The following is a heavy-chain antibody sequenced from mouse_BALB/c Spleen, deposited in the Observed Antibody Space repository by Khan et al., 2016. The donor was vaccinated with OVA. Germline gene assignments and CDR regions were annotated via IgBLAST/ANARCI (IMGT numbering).Heavy chain of an antibody. D-gene: IGHD2-1*01. V-gene: IGHV1S81*02. CDR2: INPSNGDT. Sequence: VQLQQPGAELVKPGASVKISCKASGYTFTSFYMYWVKQRPGQGLEWIGGINPSNGDTHFYEKFKSKATLTVDKSYTTAYKQFSSLTSEDSAVYYCARSGYGNPFAYWGQGTLVTVSA. J-gene: IGHJ3*01. CDR1: GYTFTSFY. CDR3: ARSGYGNPFAY.